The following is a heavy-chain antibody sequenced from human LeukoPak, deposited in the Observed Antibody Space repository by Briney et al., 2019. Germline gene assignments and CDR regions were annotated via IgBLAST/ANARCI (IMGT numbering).Heavy chain of an antibody. CDR3: AKPPGLRRLDP. CDR1: GFTFSSYS. V-gene: IGHV3-23*01. J-gene: IGHJ5*02. Sequence: GGFLRLSCAASGFTFSSYSMNWVRQAPGKGLAWVSGINNSGGSTYYADSVKGRFTISRDNSKNTLYLQMNSLRAEDTAVYYCAKPPGLRRLDPWGQGTLVTVSS. CDR2: INNSGGST. D-gene: IGHD5-12*01.